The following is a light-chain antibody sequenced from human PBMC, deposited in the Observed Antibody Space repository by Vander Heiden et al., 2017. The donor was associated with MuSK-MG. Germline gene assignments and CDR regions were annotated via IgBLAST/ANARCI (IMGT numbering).Light chain of an antibody. CDR2: DVT. Sequence: QSALTPPPSVSGSPGPSITISCTGTNSDIGDYNYVSWYQQRPGRAPHLLIFDVTNRPSGVSDRFSGSKSGNTASLTISGLRPEDEADYYCNSHTSATTYVFGTGTRVTVL. CDR1: NSDIGDYNY. V-gene: IGLV2-14*03. J-gene: IGLJ1*01. CDR3: NSHTSATTYV.